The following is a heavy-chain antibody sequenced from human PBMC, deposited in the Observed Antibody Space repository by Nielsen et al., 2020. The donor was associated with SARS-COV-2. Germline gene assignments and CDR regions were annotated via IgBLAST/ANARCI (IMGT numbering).Heavy chain of an antibody. CDR2: TYYRSKWYN. D-gene: IGHD4-17*01. J-gene: IGHJ6*03. V-gene: IGHV6-1*01. CDR3: ARARGAYGDYYYYYYTDV. Sequence: SQTLSLTCAISGDRVSSSSAAWNWIRQSPSRGLEWLGRTYYRSKWYNDYAVSVKSRVTINPDTSNNQFSLHLNSVTPEDTAVYYCARARGAYGDYYYYYYTDVWGKGTTVTVSS. CDR1: GDRVSSSSAA.